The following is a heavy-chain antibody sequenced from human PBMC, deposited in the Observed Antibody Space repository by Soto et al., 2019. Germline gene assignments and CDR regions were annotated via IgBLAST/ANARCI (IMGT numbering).Heavy chain of an antibody. D-gene: IGHD3-16*01. J-gene: IGHJ4*02. CDR2: IDHSGST. Sequence: QVQLQQWGAGLLKPSETLSLTCAVYGGSFSGYYWGWIRQPPGKGLEWLGEIDHSGSTNYNPSLKSRVNIAVNTYNNESSLKLSCVTAADTAVYYCARGETYYDYIWGRDLDIRFDYSGQGTLVTVSS. CDR1: GGSFSGYY. V-gene: IGHV4-34*01. CDR3: ARGETYYDYIWGRDLDIRFDY.